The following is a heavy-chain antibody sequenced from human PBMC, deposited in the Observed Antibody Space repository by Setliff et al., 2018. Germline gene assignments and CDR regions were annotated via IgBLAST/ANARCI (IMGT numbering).Heavy chain of an antibody. CDR3: ARVPRFTDMRNAFDI. Sequence: SETLSLTCTVSGGSISSGSYYWSWIRQPAGKGLEWIGRIFTSGSTNYNPSLKSRVTISVDTSKNQFSLKLSSVTAADTAVYYCARVPRFTDMRNAFDIWGQGTMVTVSS. CDR2: IFTSGST. CDR1: GGSISSGSYY. D-gene: IGHD2-15*01. J-gene: IGHJ3*02. V-gene: IGHV4-61*02.